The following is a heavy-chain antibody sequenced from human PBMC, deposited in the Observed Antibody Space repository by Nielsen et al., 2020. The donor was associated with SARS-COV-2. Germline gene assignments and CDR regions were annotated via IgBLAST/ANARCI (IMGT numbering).Heavy chain of an antibody. V-gene: IGHV4-34*01. CDR2: INHSGST. D-gene: IGHD3-10*01. J-gene: IGHJ5*02. CDR3: ARGRMVRVHGWFDP. Sequence: SETLSLTCAVYGGSFSGYYWSWNRQPPGKGLEWIGEINHSGSTNYNPSLKSRVTISVDTSKNQFSLKLSSVTAADTAVYYCARGRMVRVHGWFDPWGQGTLVTVSS. CDR1: GGSFSGYY.